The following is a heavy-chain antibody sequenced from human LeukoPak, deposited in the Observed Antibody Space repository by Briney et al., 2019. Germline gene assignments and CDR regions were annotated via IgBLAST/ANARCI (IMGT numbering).Heavy chain of an antibody. CDR1: GGSISSSSYY. Sequence: SETLSLTCTVSGGSISSSSYYSGWIRQPPGKGLEWIGSIYYSGRTYYNPSLKSRVTISVDTSKNQFSLKLSSVTVADTAVYYCARRQYSSGWYGGNWFDPWGQGTLVTVSS. CDR2: IYYSGRT. V-gene: IGHV4-39*01. J-gene: IGHJ5*02. CDR3: ARRQYSSGWYGGNWFDP. D-gene: IGHD6-19*01.